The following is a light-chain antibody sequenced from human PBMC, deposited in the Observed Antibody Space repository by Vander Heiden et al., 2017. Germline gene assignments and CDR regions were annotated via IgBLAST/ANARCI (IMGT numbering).Light chain of an antibody. CDR1: QSISSY. V-gene: IGKV1-39*01. J-gene: IGKJ3*01. CDR2: AAS. Sequence: DIQTTQSPSSLSASVGDRVTLPCRASQSISSYLNWYQQKPGKAPKLLIYAASSLQSGVPSRFSGSGSVTDFTLTISSLQPEDFATYYCQQSYSTPHITFGPGTKVDIK. CDR3: QQSYSTPHIT.